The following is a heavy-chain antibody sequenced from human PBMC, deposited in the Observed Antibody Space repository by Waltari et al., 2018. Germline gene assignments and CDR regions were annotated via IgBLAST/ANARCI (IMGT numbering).Heavy chain of an antibody. Sequence: QITLKESGPTLVKPTQTLTLPCTFSGFSLSTSGESVGWIRQPPGKALEWLALIYWHGDKRYSPSLRSRRTIRKDTSKNQVVLTMTNMDPVDTATYYWAHSYFEILTGPCDYWGQGTLVTVSS. V-gene: IGHV2-5*01. D-gene: IGHD3-9*01. CDR3: AHSYFEILTGPCDY. CDR1: GFSLSTSGES. J-gene: IGHJ4*02. CDR2: IYWHGDK.